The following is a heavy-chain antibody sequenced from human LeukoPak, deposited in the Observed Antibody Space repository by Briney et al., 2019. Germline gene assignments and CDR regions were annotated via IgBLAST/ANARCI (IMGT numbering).Heavy chain of an antibody. Sequence: PGGSLRLSCAASGFTFSSYAMHWVRQAPGKGLEWVAVISYDGSNKYYADSVKGRFTISRDNSKNTLYLQMNSLRAEDTAVYYCARDYRRQQLVTAFDYWGQGTLVTVSS. CDR1: GFTFSSYA. J-gene: IGHJ4*02. CDR2: ISYDGSNK. CDR3: ARDYRRQQLVTAFDY. V-gene: IGHV3-30*04. D-gene: IGHD6-13*01.